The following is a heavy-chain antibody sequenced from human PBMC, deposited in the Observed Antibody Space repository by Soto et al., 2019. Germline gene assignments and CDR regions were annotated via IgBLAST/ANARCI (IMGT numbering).Heavy chain of an antibody. V-gene: IGHV5-10-1*01. CDR1: GYSFTSYW. CDR2: IDPSDSYT. D-gene: IGHD6-25*01. CDR3: ARLAYSSVPLNYYGMDV. Sequence: PGESLKISCKGSGYSFTSYWISWVRQMPGKGLEWMGRIDPSDSYTNYSPSFQGHVTISADKSISTAYLQWSSLKASDTAMYYCARLAYSSVPLNYYGMDVWGQGTTVTV. J-gene: IGHJ6*02.